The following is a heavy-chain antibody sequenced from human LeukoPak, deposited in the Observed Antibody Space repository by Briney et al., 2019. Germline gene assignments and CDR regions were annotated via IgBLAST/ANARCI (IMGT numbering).Heavy chain of an antibody. V-gene: IGHV1-69*04. J-gene: IGHJ4*02. CDR1: GGTFSSYA. D-gene: IGHD5-12*01. Sequence: SVKVSCKASGGTFSSYAISWVRQAPGQGLEWMGRIIPILGIANYAQKFQGRVTITADKSASTAYMELSSLRSEDTAVYYCARVGSGYDSRHDYWGQGTLVTVSS. CDR2: IIPILGIA. CDR3: ARVGSGYDSRHDY.